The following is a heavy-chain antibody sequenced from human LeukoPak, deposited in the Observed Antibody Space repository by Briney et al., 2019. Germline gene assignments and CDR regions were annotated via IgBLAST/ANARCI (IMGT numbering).Heavy chain of an antibody. D-gene: IGHD1-1*01. CDR3: AKGVLYMDV. Sequence: GRSLRLSRAASGFTLSPYGVHWVRQAPGKGLEWVAVIWRDGNNRFYADSVEGRFTISRDDSENTVYLQMNNLRAEDTALYFCAKGVLYMDVWGKGTTVTVSS. V-gene: IGHV3-33*06. J-gene: IGHJ6*03. CDR2: IWRDGNNR. CDR1: GFTLSPYG.